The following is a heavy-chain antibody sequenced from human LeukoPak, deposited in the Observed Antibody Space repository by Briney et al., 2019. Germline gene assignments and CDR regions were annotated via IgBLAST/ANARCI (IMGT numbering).Heavy chain of an antibody. V-gene: IGHV3-9*01. CDR1: GFTFDDYA. CDR3: AKGTDYGGNSGAFDI. Sequence: GGSLRLSCAASGFTFDDYAMHWVRQAPGKGLEWVSGISWNSGSIGYADSVKGRFTISRDNAKNSLYLQMNSLRAEDTALYYCAKGTDYGGNSGAFDIWGQGTMVTVSS. J-gene: IGHJ3*02. D-gene: IGHD4-23*01. CDR2: ISWNSGSI.